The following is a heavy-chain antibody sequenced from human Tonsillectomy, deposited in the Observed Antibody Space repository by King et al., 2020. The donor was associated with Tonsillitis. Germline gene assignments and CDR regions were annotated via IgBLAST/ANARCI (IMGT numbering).Heavy chain of an antibody. CDR2: IIPIFGTA. CDR3: ARDTVPGYSSSWYLYGMDV. Sequence: VQLVESGAEVKKPGSSVKVSCKASGGTFSSYAISWVRQAPGQGLEWMGGIIPIFGTANYAQKFQGRVTITADESTSTAYMELSSLRSEDTAVYYCARDTVPGYSSSWYLYGMDVWGQGTTVTVSS. D-gene: IGHD6-13*01. CDR1: GGTFSSYA. J-gene: IGHJ6*02. V-gene: IGHV1-69*01.